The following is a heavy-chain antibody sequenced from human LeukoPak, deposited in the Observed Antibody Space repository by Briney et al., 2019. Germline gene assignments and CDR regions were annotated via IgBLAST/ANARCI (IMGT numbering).Heavy chain of an antibody. CDR1: GHSIINSYY. CDR2: IYHTGST. Sequence: SETLSLTCTVSGHSIINSYYWGWIRQPPGKGLQWIGIIYHTGSTYYNPSLKSRVTISVDTSKNQFSQKLSSVTAADTAVYYCARAPRKGYCSSTTCYADNWFDPWGQGTLVTVSS. J-gene: IGHJ5*02. V-gene: IGHV4-38-2*02. CDR3: ARAPRKGYCSSTTCYADNWFDP. D-gene: IGHD2-2*01.